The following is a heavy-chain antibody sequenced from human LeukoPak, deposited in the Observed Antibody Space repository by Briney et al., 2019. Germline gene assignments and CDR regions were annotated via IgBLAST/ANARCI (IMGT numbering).Heavy chain of an antibody. CDR1: GGSISSYY. Sequence: SETLSLTCTVSGGSISSYYWSWIRQPPGKGLEWIGYIYYSGSTNYNPSLKSRVTISVDTSKSQFSLKLSSVTAADTAVYYCARDLRYSSSLSWFDPWGQGTLVTVSS. V-gene: IGHV4-59*01. J-gene: IGHJ5*02. CDR2: IYYSGST. CDR3: ARDLRYSSSLSWFDP. D-gene: IGHD6-6*01.